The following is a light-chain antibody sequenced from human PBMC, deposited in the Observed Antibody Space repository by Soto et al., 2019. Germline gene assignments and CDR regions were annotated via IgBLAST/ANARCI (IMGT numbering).Light chain of an antibody. Sequence: QSVLTQPPSASGTPGQRVTISCSGSSSNIGSNTVSWYQQLPGASPRLLMFNNDQRPSGVPDRFSGSNSGTSASLAISGLQSEDEDDYYCAAWDDSLNGPLFGGGTKLTVL. CDR2: NND. J-gene: IGLJ2*01. CDR1: SSNIGSNT. CDR3: AAWDDSLNGPL. V-gene: IGLV1-44*01.